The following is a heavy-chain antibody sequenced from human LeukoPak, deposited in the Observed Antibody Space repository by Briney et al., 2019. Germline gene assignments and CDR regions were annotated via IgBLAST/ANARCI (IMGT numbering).Heavy chain of an antibody. CDR1: GYSFTSYW. CDR3: ARHGRNYYDSSGYPFDY. V-gene: IGHV5-51*01. CDR2: IYPGDSDT. D-gene: IGHD3-22*01. J-gene: IGHJ4*02. Sequence: GESLKISCKGSGYSFTSYWIGWVRQMPGKGLEWMGIIYPGDSDTRYSPSFQGQVTISADKSISTAYLQWSSLKASDTAMYYCARHGRNYYDSSGYPFDYWGQGTLVTVSS.